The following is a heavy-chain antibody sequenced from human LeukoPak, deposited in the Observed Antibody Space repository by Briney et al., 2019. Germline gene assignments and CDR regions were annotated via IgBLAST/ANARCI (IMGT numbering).Heavy chain of an antibody. D-gene: IGHD3-22*01. V-gene: IGHV3-23*01. CDR2: ISGSGGST. CDR1: GFTFSSYA. Sequence: PGGSLRLSCAASGFTFSSYAMSWVRQAPGKGLEWVSAISGSGGSTYYADSVKGRFTISRDNSKNTLYLQMNSLRAEDTAVYYCAKDRFTMIVVVTPTAFDIWGQGTMVTVSS. CDR3: AKDRFTMIVVVTPTAFDI. J-gene: IGHJ3*02.